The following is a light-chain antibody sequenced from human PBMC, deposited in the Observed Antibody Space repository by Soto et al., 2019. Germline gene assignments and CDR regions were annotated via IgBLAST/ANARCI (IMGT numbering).Light chain of an antibody. J-gene: IGLJ3*02. CDR3: GAWDHVLNVGV. V-gene: IGLV1-51*01. CDR1: SSNIGSNY. Sequence: QSVLTQPPSVSAAPGQNVIISCSGSSSNIGSNYVSWYQQLPGTAPKLLIYDKNERPSGIPDRFSASKSVTSATLGITGLQTGDEADYYCGAWDHVLNVGVFGGGTKVTVL. CDR2: DKN.